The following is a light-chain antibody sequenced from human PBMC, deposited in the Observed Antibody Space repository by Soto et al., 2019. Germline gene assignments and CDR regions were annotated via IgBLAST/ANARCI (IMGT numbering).Light chain of an antibody. CDR3: QKYNSAPCT. V-gene: IGKV1-27*01. J-gene: IGKJ1*01. CDR2: VAS. CDR1: QGISNY. Sequence: DIQMTQSPSSLSASVGDRVTITCRASQGISNYLAWYQQQPGKVPKLLIYVASTLQSGVPSRFSGSGSGTDFTLTISRLQPDDVATYYCQKYNSAPCTFGQGTKVEIK.